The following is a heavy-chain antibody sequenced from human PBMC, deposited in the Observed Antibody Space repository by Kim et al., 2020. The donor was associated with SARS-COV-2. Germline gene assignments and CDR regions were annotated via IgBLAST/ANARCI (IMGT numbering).Heavy chain of an antibody. V-gene: IGHV3-15*01. D-gene: IGHD2-2*01. J-gene: IGHJ6*02. CDR1: GFTFSNAW. CDR2: IKSKTDGGTT. Sequence: GGSLRLSCAASGFTFSNAWMSWVRQAPGKGLEWVGRIKSKTDGGTTDYAAPVKGRFTISRDDSKNTLYLQMNSLKTEDTAVYYCTTVVPAARVYYYYGMDVWGQGTTVTVSS. CDR3: TTVVPAARVYYYYGMDV.